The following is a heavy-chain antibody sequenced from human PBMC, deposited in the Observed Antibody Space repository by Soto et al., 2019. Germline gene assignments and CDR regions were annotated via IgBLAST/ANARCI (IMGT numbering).Heavy chain of an antibody. CDR2: ISYSGST. D-gene: IGHD2-15*01. CDR3: ATMGTPATGLYFFDY. J-gene: IGHJ4*02. Sequence: SETLSLTCTVSGGSISSGNYYWSWIRQPPGKGLEWIGFISYSGSTYYSTSLKSRVTISVDTSKSQFSLNLSFVTAADTAVYYCATMGTPATGLYFFDYWGQGTLVTVAS. V-gene: IGHV4-30-4*01. CDR1: GGSISSGNYY.